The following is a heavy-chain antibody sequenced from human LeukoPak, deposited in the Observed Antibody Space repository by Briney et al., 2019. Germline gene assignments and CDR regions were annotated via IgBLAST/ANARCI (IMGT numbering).Heavy chain of an antibody. V-gene: IGHV1-69*13. D-gene: IGHD3-22*01. Sequence: SVTVSFKASGGTFIIYAISWVRQAPGQGVEWMGGIIPIFGTANYAQKFQRRVTITADESTSTAYMELSSLRSEDTAVYYCARETGKGSGYYYNWFDPWGQGTLVTVSS. J-gene: IGHJ5*02. CDR3: ARETGKGSGYYYNWFDP. CDR1: GGTFIIYA. CDR2: IIPIFGTA.